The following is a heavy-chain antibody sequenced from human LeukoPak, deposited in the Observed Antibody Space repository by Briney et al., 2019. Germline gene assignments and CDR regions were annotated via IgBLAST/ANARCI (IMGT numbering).Heavy chain of an antibody. CDR2: IYPGDSDT. V-gene: IGHV5-51*01. CDR3: PRREMTTPYFDN. D-gene: IGHD5-24*01. J-gene: IGHJ4*02. CDR1: GYSFSNYW. Sequence: PGESLKISCKGSGYSFSNYWIAWVRQMPGKGLEWMGIIYPGDSDTRYSPSFQGQVTISADKSISTAYLQWSSLKASDTAMYYCPRREMTTPYFDNWGQGTLVTASS.